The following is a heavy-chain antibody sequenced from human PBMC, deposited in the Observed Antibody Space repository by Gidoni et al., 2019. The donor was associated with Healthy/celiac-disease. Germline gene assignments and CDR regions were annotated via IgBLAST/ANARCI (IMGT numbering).Heavy chain of an antibody. Sequence: QVQLQQWGAGLLKPSETLSLTCAVYGGSFSGYYWSWIRQPPGKGLEWIGEINHSGSTNYNPSIKSRVTISVDTSKNQFSLKLSSVTAADTAVYYCARVLFGYSNSHLNWFDPWGQGTLVTVSS. V-gene: IGHV4-34*01. D-gene: IGHD4-4*01. J-gene: IGHJ5*02. CDR2: INHSGST. CDR1: GGSFSGYY. CDR3: ARVLFGYSNSHLNWFDP.